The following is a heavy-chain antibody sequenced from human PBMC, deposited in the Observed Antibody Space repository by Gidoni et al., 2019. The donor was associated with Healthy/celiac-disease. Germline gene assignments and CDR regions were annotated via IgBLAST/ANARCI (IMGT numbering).Heavy chain of an antibody. J-gene: IGHJ4*02. Sequence: EVQLVESGGGLVQPGWSLKLSCAASGFTFSGSAMHWVRQASGKGLEWVGRIRSKANSYATAYAASVKGRFTISRDDSKNTAYLQMNSLKTEDTAVYYCTRLPGTGENYWGQGTLVTVSS. CDR3: TRLPGTGENY. D-gene: IGHD7-27*01. CDR2: IRSKANSYAT. V-gene: IGHV3-73*02. CDR1: GFTFSGSA.